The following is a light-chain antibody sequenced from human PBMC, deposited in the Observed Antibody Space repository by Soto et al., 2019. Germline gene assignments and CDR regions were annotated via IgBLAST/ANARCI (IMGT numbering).Light chain of an antibody. CDR2: DVG. CDR1: SSDVGAYTY. J-gene: IGLJ2*01. CDR3: SSYTSSSTLV. V-gene: IGLV2-14*03. Sequence: QSALTQPASVSGSPGQSITISCTGTSSDVGAYTYVSWYQQHPGKAPKLMIFDVGNRPSGVSIRFSGSKSGNTASLTISGLQPEDEADYYCSSYTSSSTLVFGGGTQLT.